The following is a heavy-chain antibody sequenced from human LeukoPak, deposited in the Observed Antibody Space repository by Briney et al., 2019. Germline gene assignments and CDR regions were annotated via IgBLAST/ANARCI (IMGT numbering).Heavy chain of an antibody. Sequence: GGSLRLSCAASGFTFRSYAMSWVRQAPGKGLEWVSAISDSGGRTYYAGSVKGRFTISRDNSKNTLYLQMESLRAEDTAVYHCANHSTYCSGGSCQEDFDYWGQGTLVTVSS. CDR3: ANHSTYCSGGSCQEDFDY. J-gene: IGHJ4*02. D-gene: IGHD2-15*01. CDR2: ISDSGGRT. V-gene: IGHV3-23*01. CDR1: GFTFRSYA.